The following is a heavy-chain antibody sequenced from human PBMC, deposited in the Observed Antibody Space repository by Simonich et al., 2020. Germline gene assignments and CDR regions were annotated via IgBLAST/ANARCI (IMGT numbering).Heavy chain of an antibody. J-gene: IGHJ4*02. Sequence: QVQLQESGPGLVKPSETLSLTCTVSVGSISSYYWSWVQQPPGKGLEWIGYIYYSGIPNSNPSPKSRVTISVDTSKNQFSLKLSSVTAADTAVYYCARGGLYFDYWGQGTLVTVSS. V-gene: IGHV4-59*01. CDR1: VGSISSYY. D-gene: IGHD2-15*01. CDR2: IYYSGIP. CDR3: ARGGLYFDY.